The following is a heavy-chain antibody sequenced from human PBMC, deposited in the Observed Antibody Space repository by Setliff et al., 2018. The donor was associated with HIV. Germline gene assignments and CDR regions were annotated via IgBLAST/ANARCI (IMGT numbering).Heavy chain of an antibody. CDR3: ARLSLSLVRGIINSGDRFFDY. V-gene: IGHV5-10-1*01. CDR2: INPSDSYA. CDR1: GYIFSTYW. J-gene: IGHJ4*02. Sequence: GESLKISCKGSGYIFSTYWISWVRQMPGKGLEWMGRINPSDSYANYSPSFQGHVTISADKSIDTAYLQWSSLKASDTAIYYCARLSLSLVRGIINSGDRFFDYWGQGSLVTVSS. D-gene: IGHD3-10*01.